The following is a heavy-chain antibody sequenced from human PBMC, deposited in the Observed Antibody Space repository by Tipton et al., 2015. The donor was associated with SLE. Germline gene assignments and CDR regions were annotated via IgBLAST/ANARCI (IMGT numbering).Heavy chain of an antibody. J-gene: IGHJ1*01. Sequence: TLSLTCSVYGGSFSGYYWSWIRQPPGKGLEWIGYIYTSGSTNYNPSLKSRVTISVDPSKNQFSLKLNSVTAADTAVYYCARALRGNRNFQHWGQGTLVTVSS. CDR3: ARALRGNRNFQH. D-gene: IGHD1-14*01. V-gene: IGHV4-34*01. CDR2: IYTSGST. CDR1: GGSFSGYY.